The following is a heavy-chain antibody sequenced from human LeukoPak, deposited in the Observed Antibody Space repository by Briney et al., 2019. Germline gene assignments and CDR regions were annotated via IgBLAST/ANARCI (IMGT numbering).Heavy chain of an antibody. CDR3: ARDFRTPLGY. D-gene: IGHD3-16*01. J-gene: IGHJ4*02. Sequence: GGSLRLSCTASGFTFSSYAMSWVRQAPGKGLKWVSSISDSGDTPYYADSVKGLFTISRDNSKNTLYLQMSSLRAEDTAVYYCARDFRTPLGYWGQGTLVTVSS. V-gene: IGHV3-23*01. CDR1: GFTFSSYA. CDR2: ISDSGDTP.